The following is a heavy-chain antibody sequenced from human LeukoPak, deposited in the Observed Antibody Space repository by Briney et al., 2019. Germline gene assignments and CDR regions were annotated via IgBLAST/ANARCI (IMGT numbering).Heavy chain of an antibody. Sequence: ASVKVSCKASGGTFSSYAISWVRQAPGQGLEWMGRIIPIFGTANYAQKFQGRVTITTDESTSTAYMELSSLRSEDTAVYYCARGMAYHSSSWYVYYFDYWGQGTLVTASS. CDR3: ARGMAYHSSSWYVYYFDY. CDR1: GGTFSSYA. CDR2: IIPIFGTA. V-gene: IGHV1-69*05. D-gene: IGHD6-13*01. J-gene: IGHJ4*02.